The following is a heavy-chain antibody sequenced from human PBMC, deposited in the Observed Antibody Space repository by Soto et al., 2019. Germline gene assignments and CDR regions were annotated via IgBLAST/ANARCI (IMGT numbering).Heavy chain of an antibody. CDR1: GISCDSPGES. CDR3: VHRRKRFREICWGGPCYGGFDL. Sequence: PRQTLTLTCTISGISCDSPGESLGWVWQSPRKAVEGLALLYWDGDKGYNPSLQYRIEITTDTSQNPAVLKMHDDDPKDTATYFCVHRRKRFREICWGGPCYGGFDLWGPGILVTVSS. CDR2: LYWDGDK. V-gene: IGHV2-5*02. J-gene: IGHJ4*01. D-gene: IGHD3-3*01.